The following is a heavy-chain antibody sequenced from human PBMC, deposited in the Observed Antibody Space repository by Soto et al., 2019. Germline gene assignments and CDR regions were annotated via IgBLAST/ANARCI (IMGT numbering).Heavy chain of an antibody. CDR2: IWYDGSNK. Sequence: QVQLVESGGGVVQPGRSLRLSCAASGFTFSSYGMHWVRQAPGKGLEWVAVIWYDGSNKYYADSVKGRFTISRDNSKNTLYLQMNSLRAEETAVYYCAREGCSGGSCYSGRYYYMDVWGKGTTVTVSS. J-gene: IGHJ6*03. CDR1: GFTFSSYG. D-gene: IGHD2-15*01. V-gene: IGHV3-33*01. CDR3: AREGCSGGSCYSGRYYYMDV.